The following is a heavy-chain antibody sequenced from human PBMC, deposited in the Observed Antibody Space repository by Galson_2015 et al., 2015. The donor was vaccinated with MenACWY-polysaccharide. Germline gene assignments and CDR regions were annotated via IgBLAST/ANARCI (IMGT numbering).Heavy chain of an antibody. Sequence: SVKVSCKASGYTFTSYDISWVRQAPGQGLEWMGWISVYSGNTKYEQNLQGRVTMTTDTSTSTAYMELRSLRSDDTAVYYCARDFLSTVTTRPGYWGQGLLVAVSS. CDR1: GYTFTSYD. D-gene: IGHD4-17*01. CDR3: ARDFLSTVTTRPGY. J-gene: IGHJ4*02. CDR2: ISVYSGNT. V-gene: IGHV1-18*01.